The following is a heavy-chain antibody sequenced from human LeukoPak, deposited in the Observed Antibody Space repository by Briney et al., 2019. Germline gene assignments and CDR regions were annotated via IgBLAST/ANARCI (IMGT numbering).Heavy chain of an antibody. CDR3: AKDITTVTTASFDY. V-gene: IGHV3-23*01. J-gene: IGHJ4*02. Sequence: GGSLRLSCAASGFTFDDYGMSWVRQAPGKGLEWVSAISGSGGSTYYADSVKGRFTISRDNSKNTLYLQMNSLRAEDTAVYYCAKDITTVTTASFDYWGQGTLVTVSS. CDR1: GFTFDDYG. D-gene: IGHD4-17*01. CDR2: ISGSGGST.